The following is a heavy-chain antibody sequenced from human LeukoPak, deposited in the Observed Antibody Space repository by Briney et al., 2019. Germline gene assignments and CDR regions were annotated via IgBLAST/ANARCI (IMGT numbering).Heavy chain of an antibody. Sequence: ASVKVSCKASGCTFTSYGISWVRQAPGQGLEWMGWISAYNGNTNYAQKLQGRVTMTTDTSSGTAYMELRSLRSDDTAVYYCARGGVQPALQYYGMDVWGQGTTVTVSS. J-gene: IGHJ6*02. CDR2: ISAYNGNT. CDR1: GCTFTSYG. V-gene: IGHV1-18*01. CDR3: ARGGVQPALQYYGMDV. D-gene: IGHD6-13*01.